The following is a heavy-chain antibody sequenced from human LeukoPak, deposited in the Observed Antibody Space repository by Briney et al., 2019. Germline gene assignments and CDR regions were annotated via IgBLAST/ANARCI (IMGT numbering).Heavy chain of an antibody. D-gene: IGHD6-13*01. V-gene: IGHV3-30*02. J-gene: IGHJ5*02. Sequence: GGSLRLSCAASEFSVGSNYMTWVRQAPGKGLEWVAFIRYDGSNKYYADSVKGRFTISRDNSKNTLYLQMNSLRAEDTAVYYCAKGAASWFDPWGQGTLVTVSS. CDR3: AKGAASWFDP. CDR2: IRYDGSNK. CDR1: EFSVGSNY.